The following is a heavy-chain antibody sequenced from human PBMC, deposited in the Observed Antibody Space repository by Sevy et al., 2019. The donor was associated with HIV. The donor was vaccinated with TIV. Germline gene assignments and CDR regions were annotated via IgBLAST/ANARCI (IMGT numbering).Heavy chain of an antibody. Sequence: GGSLRLSCTASGFTFGDYAMSWFRQAPGKGLEWVGFIRSKAYGGTTEYAASVKGRFTISRDDSKSIAYLQMNSLKTEDTAVYYRTRRASGQWLDATPFDYWGQGTLVTVSS. V-gene: IGHV3-49*03. CDR1: GFTFGDYA. D-gene: IGHD6-19*01. CDR2: IRSKAYGGTT. J-gene: IGHJ4*02. CDR3: TRRASGQWLDATPFDY.